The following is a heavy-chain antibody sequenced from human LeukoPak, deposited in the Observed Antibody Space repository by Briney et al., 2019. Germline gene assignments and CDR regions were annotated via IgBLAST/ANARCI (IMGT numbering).Heavy chain of an antibody. J-gene: IGHJ4*02. Sequence: GGSLRLSCAASGFTFSSYAMSWVRQAPGKGLEWVSAISGSGGSTYYADSVKGRFTISRDNSKNTLYLQMNSLRAEDTAVYYCAKHYDFWGGYFPFDYWGQGTLVTVSS. D-gene: IGHD3-3*01. CDR3: AKHYDFWGGYFPFDY. V-gene: IGHV3-23*01. CDR2: ISGSGGST. CDR1: GFTFSSYA.